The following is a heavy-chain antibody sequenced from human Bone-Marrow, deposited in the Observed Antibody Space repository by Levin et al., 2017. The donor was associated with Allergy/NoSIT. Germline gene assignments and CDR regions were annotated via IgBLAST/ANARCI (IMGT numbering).Heavy chain of an antibody. CDR1: GDSVSSNSAA. J-gene: IGHJ6*02. D-gene: IGHD3-22*01. CDR3: ARDKSSGKHSFYYYGLDV. CDR2: TYYRSEWYN. Sequence: SETLSLTCAISGDSVSSNSAAWNWIRQSPSRGLEWLGRTYYRSEWYNDYAVSVKSRITINPDTSKNQFSLQLDSVTPEDTAVYYCARDKSSGKHSFYYYGLDVWGRGTTVTVSS. V-gene: IGHV6-1*01.